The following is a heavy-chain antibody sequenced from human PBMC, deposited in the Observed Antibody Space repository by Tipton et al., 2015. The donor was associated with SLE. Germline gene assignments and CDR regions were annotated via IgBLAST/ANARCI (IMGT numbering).Heavy chain of an antibody. J-gene: IGHJ6*03. V-gene: IGHV4-61*02. CDR3: ARVLGVVKSYYMDV. CDR2: ISSTGST. CDR1: GVSISSSRYYSS. Sequence: TLSLTCTVSGVSISSSRYYSSWSWIRQSAGKGLEWIGRISSTGSTNYNPSLKSRVTISVDTSKNQFSLKLSSVTAADTAVYYCARVLGVVKSYYMDVWGKGTTVTVSS. D-gene: IGHD3-3*01.